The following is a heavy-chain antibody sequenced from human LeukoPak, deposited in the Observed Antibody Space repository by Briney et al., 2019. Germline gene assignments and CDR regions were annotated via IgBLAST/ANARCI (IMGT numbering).Heavy chain of an antibody. J-gene: IGHJ4*02. CDR3: ARSPYCSSTSCYAAAAGPFDY. CDR1: GYTFTSYG. CDR2: IIPIFGTA. Sequence: SVKVSCKASGYTFTSYGISWVRQAPGQGLEWMGGIIPIFGTANYAQKFQGRVTITADESTSTAYMELSSLRSEDTAVYYCARSPYCSSTSCYAAAAGPFDYWGQGTLVTVSS. V-gene: IGHV1-69*13. D-gene: IGHD2-2*01.